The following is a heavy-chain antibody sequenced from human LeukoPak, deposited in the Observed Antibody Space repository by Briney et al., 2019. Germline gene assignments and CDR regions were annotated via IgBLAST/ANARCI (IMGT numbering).Heavy chain of an antibody. J-gene: IGHJ4*02. CDR3: ADSNYESRSFDY. CDR2: IYDSGST. Sequence: SETLSLTCTVSGGSISSYYWSWIRQPPGKGLEWIGYIYDSGSTNYNPSLKSRVTISIDTSKNQFSLKLSSVTAADTAVYYCADSNYESRSFDYWGQGTLVTVSS. D-gene: IGHD4-4*01. CDR1: GGSISSYY. V-gene: IGHV4-59*12.